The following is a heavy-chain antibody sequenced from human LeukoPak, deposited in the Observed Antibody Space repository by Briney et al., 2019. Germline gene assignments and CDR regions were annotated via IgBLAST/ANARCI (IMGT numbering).Heavy chain of an antibody. V-gene: IGHV3-74*03. J-gene: IGHJ4*02. D-gene: IGHD1-1*01. CDR1: GFNLSSYY. Sequence: PGGSLRLSCAASGFNLSSYYMDWVRQGPGEGLVWVSRLKSDGSSTKYADSVKGRFTISRDDAKNTLYLQMTSLRVEDAAVYYCARTTLETQYFDRWGQGTLVTVSS. CDR2: LKSDGSST. CDR3: ARTTLETQYFDR.